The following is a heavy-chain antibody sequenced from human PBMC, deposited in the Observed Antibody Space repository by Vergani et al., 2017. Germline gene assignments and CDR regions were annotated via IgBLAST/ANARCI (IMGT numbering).Heavy chain of an antibody. D-gene: IGHD3-10*01. V-gene: IGHV4-4*07. CDR3: VGNTYYYGSGNFGY. Sequence: QVQLQESGPGLVQPSETLSLTCTVSGGSISSYHWSWIRQPAGKGLEWIGRIYTSGSTNYNPSLKSRVTMSVDTSKNQFSLKLSSMTAADTAVYYCVGNTYYYGSGNFGYWGQGTLVTVSS. J-gene: IGHJ4*02. CDR1: GGSISSYH. CDR2: IYTSGST.